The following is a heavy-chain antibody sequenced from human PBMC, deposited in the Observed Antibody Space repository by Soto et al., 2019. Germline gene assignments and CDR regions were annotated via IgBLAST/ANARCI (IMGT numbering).Heavy chain of an antibody. Sequence: QVQLVESGGGVVQPGRSLRLSCAASGFTFSSYGMHWVRQAPGKGLEWVAVIWYDGSNKYYADSVKGRFTISRDNSKNTLYLQMNSLRAEDTAVYYCAGAGTESYYYYGMDVWGQGTTVTVSS. V-gene: IGHV3-33*01. CDR1: GFTFSSYG. D-gene: IGHD6-19*01. CDR3: AGAGTESYYYYGMDV. CDR2: IWYDGSNK. J-gene: IGHJ6*02.